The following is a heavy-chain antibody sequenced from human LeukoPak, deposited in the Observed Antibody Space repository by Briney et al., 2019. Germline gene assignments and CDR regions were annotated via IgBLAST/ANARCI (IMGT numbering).Heavy chain of an antibody. Sequence: KTSETLSLTCTVSGGSITRYYWSWLRQPPGKGLEWIGYISFTGGANYNPSLKSRVTISVDTSKNQFSLKLSPVTAADTAVYYCARGAVTVAGQFDYWGQGTLVTVSS. D-gene: IGHD6-19*01. J-gene: IGHJ4*02. CDR3: ARGAVTVAGQFDY. CDR1: GGSITRYY. CDR2: ISFTGGA. V-gene: IGHV4-59*01.